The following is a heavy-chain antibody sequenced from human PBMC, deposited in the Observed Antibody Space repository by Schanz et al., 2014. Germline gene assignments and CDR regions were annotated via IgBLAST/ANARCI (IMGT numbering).Heavy chain of an antibody. CDR1: RFTFSSYS. D-gene: IGHD4-4*01. V-gene: IGHV3-23*04. CDR2: ISGSGGST. Sequence: VQLVESGGGLVKPGGSLRLSCEASRFTFSSYSFNWVRQAPGKGLEWVSAISGSGGSTYYADSVKGRFTISRDNSKNAQYLQMNSMRGEDTAVYDCESADYTSYFDYWGQGTLVTVSS. J-gene: IGHJ4*02. CDR3: ESADYTSYFDY.